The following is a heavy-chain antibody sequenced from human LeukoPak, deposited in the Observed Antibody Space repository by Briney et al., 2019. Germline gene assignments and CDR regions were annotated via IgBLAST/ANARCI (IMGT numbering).Heavy chain of an antibody. J-gene: IGHJ4*02. Sequence: SETLSLTCAVYGVSFSGYYWSWIRQPPGKGLEWIGEINHSGSTNYNPSLKSRVTISVDTSKNQFSLKLSSVTAADTAVYYCARVRVGARSFDYWGQGTLVTVSS. V-gene: IGHV4-34*01. CDR2: INHSGST. CDR1: GVSFSGYY. CDR3: ARVRVGARSFDY. D-gene: IGHD1-26*01.